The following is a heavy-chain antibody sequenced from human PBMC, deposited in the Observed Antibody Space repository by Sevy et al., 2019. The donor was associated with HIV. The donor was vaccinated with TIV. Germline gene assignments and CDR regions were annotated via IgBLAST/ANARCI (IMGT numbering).Heavy chain of an antibody. CDR3: AKDILGDNSPWFFFDY. V-gene: IGHV3-30*18. J-gene: IGHJ4*02. CDR2: ISFDGRNT. D-gene: IGHD3-9*01. Sequence: GGSLRLSCAGSGFTFRSYGIHWVRQSPGKGLEWVAFISFDGRNTYSADSVKGGYTVSRDNSNNAVYLQMNNLRTEETAMYYCAKDILGDNSPWFFFDYWGQGTQVTVSS. CDR1: GFTFRSYG.